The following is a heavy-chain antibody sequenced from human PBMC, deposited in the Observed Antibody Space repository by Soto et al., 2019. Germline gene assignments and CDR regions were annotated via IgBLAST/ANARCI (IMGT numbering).Heavy chain of an antibody. J-gene: IGHJ4*02. CDR1: GFTFISYA. D-gene: IGHD5-12*01. CDR3: VKGSLSAVASLDY. CDR2: ISDSGDNT. Sequence: PGGSLRLSCAASGFTFISYAMSWVRQAPGKGLEWVSSISDSGDNTDSADSVRGRFIVSRDNSKATVYLQMNSLRADDTAVYYCVKGSLSAVASLDYWGQGTLVTVSS. V-gene: IGHV3-23*01.